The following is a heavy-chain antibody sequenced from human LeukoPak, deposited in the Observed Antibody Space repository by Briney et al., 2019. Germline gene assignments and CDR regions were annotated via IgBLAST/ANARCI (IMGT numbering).Heavy chain of an antibody. D-gene: IGHD5-12*01. CDR2: IDPSDSYT. J-gene: IGHJ4*02. CDR3: ARQGYGYDSWFDY. Sequence: GESLRISCKGSGYSFTSCWISWVRQMPGKGLEWMGRIDPSDSYTNYSPSFQGHVTISADKSISTAYLQWSSLKASDTAMYYCARQGYGYDSWFDYWGQGTLVTVSS. V-gene: IGHV5-10-1*01. CDR1: GYSFTSCW.